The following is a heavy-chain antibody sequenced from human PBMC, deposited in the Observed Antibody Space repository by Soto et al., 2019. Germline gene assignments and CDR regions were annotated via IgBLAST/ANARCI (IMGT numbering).Heavy chain of an antibody. Sequence: GGSLRLSCAASGFTFSSYWMHWVRQAPGKGLVWVSRINSDGSSTSYADSVKGRFTISRDNDKNTLYLQMNSLRAEDTAVYYCARRGSYSNYGMDVWGQGTTVTVSS. J-gene: IGHJ6*02. CDR3: ARRGSYSNYGMDV. CDR2: INSDGSST. CDR1: GFTFSSYW. V-gene: IGHV3-74*01. D-gene: IGHD4-4*01.